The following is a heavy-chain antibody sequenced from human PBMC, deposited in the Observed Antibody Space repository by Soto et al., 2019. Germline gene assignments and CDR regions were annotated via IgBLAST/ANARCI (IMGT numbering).Heavy chain of an antibody. D-gene: IGHD4-17*01. CDR2: IIPIFGTA. CDR1: GGTFSSYA. V-gene: IGHV1-69*13. Sequence: GASVKVSCKASGGTFSSYAISWVRQAPGQGLEWMGGIIPIFGTANYAQKFQGRVTITADESTSTAYMELSSLRSEDTAVYYCARGSTYGDYTVYITFDPWGQGTLVTVSS. CDR3: ARGSTYGDYTVYITFDP. J-gene: IGHJ5*02.